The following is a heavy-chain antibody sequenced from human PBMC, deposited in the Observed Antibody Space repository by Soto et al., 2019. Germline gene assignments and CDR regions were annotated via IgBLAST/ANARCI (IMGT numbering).Heavy chain of an antibody. CDR3: ARDNPYDSSGSSLQH. V-gene: IGHV1-18*01. CDR1: GYTFTSYG. CDR2: ISAYNGNT. J-gene: IGHJ1*01. Sequence: QVQLVQSGAKVKKPGASVKVSCKASGYTFTSYGISWVRQAPGQGLEWMGWISAYNGNTNYAQKLQGRVTMTTDTSTSTAYMELRSLRSEDTAVYYCARDNPYDSSGSSLQHWGQGTLVTVSS. D-gene: IGHD3-22*01.